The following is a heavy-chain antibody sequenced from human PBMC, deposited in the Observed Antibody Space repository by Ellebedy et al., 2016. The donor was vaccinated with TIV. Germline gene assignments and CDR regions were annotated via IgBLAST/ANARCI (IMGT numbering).Heavy chain of an antibody. V-gene: IGHV3-53*01. Sequence: GESLKISCAASGFTVSSNYMSWVRQAPGRGLEWVSTIYSSGGTYYAGSVKGRFTISRDNSKNTLYLQMNSLRAEDTAVYYCAGGIGVAGTSLGYWGQGTLVTVSS. D-gene: IGHD6-19*01. CDR2: IYSSGGT. J-gene: IGHJ4*02. CDR3: AGGIGVAGTSLGY. CDR1: GFTVSSNY.